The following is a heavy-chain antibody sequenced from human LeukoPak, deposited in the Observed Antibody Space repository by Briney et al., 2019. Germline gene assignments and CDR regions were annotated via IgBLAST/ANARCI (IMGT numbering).Heavy chain of an antibody. CDR1: GFTFSSYG. CDR2: ISSSSSYI. Sequence: PGGSLRLSCAASGFTFSSYGMHWVRQAPGKGLEWVSSISSSSSYIYYADSVKGRFTISRDNAKNSLYLQMNSLSAEDTAVYYCAIGWPADYWGQGTLVTVSS. CDR3: AIGWPADY. J-gene: IGHJ4*02. V-gene: IGHV3-21*01.